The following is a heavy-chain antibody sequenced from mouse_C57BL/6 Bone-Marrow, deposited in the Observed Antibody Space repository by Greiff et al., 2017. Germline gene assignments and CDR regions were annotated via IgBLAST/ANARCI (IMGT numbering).Heavy chain of an antibody. CDR1: GFTFSSYG. V-gene: IGHV5-6*01. CDR3: ARHGDAWFAY. J-gene: IGHJ3*01. CDR2: ISSGGSYT. Sequence: EVQRVESGGDLVKPGGSLKLSCAASGFTFSSYGMSWVRQTPDKRLEWVATISSGGSYTYYPDSVKGRFTISRDNAKNTLYLQMSSLKSEDTAMYYCARHGDAWFAYWGQGTLVTVSA.